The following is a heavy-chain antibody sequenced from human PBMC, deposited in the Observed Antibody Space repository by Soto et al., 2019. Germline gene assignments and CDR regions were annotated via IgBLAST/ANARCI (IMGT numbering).Heavy chain of an antibody. CDR2: IVVGSGNT. CDR3: AAGTGIYDFWSGEPYYYGMDV. V-gene: IGHV1-58*01. Sequence: SVEVSCKASGFTFTSSAVQCVRQARGQRLEWIGWIVVGSGNTNYAQKFQERVTITRDMSTSTAYMELSSLRSEDTAVYYCAAGTGIYDFWSGEPYYYGMDVWGQGTTVTVSS. J-gene: IGHJ6*02. CDR1: GFTFTSSA. D-gene: IGHD3-3*01.